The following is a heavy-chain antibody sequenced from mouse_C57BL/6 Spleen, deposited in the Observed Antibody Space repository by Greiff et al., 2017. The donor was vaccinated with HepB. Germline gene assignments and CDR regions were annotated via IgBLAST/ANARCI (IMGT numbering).Heavy chain of an antibody. CDR3: ARRYRSKGDAMDY. Sequence: VQLQQSVAELVKPGASVKISCKASGYAFSSYWMNWVKQRPGKGLEWIGQIYPGDGDTNYNGKFKGKATLTADKSSSTAYMQLSSLTSEDSAVYFCARRYRSKGDAMDYWGQGTSVTVSS. V-gene: IGHV1-80*01. J-gene: IGHJ4*01. CDR2: IYPGDGDT. D-gene: IGHD2-14*01. CDR1: GYAFSSYW.